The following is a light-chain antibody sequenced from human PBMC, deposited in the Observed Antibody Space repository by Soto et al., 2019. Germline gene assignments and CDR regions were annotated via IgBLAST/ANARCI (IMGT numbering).Light chain of an antibody. J-gene: IGKJ2*01. CDR1: QSVSSSH. CDR2: AAS. Sequence: EIVLTQSPGTLSLSPGERATLSCRASQSVSSSHLAWYQQKPGQAPRLLIYAASRRATGFPDRFSGSGSGTDFILTLSTLEPEDFAVYYCQQYGTSPRTFGQGTKVEIK. V-gene: IGKV3-20*01. CDR3: QQYGTSPRT.